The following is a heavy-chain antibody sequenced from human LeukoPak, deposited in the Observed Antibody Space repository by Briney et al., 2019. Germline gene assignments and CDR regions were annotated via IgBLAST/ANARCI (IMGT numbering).Heavy chain of an antibody. J-gene: IGHJ4*02. CDR3: ARADSSGWYPLDY. CDR2: MNPNSGNT. D-gene: IGHD6-19*01. V-gene: IGHV1-8*01. CDR1: GYTFTSYD. Sequence: EASVKVSCKASGYTFTSYDINWVRQATGQGLEWMGWMNPNSGNTGYAQKFQGRVTMTRNTSISTAYMELSSLRSEDTAVYYCARADSSGWYPLDYWGQGTLVTVSS.